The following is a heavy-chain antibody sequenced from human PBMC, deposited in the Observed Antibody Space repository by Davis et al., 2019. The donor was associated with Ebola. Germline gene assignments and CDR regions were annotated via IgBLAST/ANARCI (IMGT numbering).Heavy chain of an antibody. D-gene: IGHD5-12*01. J-gene: IGHJ1*01. CDR2: IYYSGTT. CDR1: GDSMSDYY. Sequence: SETLSLTCTVSGDSMSDYYYNWIRQPPGRGLEWIGNIYYSGTTNLNPSLKSRVTISLDTSKRQFSLKVSSVTAADTAVYYCASPGGYVRYFQHWGQGTLVTVSS. V-gene: IGHV4-59*12. CDR3: ASPGGYVRYFQH.